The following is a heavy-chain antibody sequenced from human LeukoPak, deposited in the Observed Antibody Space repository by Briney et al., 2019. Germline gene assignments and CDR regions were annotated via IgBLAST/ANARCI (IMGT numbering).Heavy chain of an antibody. Sequence: SVKVSCKASGGTFSSYAISWVRQAPGQGLEWMGGIIPIFGTANYAQKFQGRVTITADESTSTAYMELSSLRSEDTAVYYCARDGGPYCSSTSCYGFDPWGQGTLVTVSS. CDR1: GGTFSSYA. J-gene: IGHJ5*02. CDR3: ARDGGPYCSSTSCYGFDP. V-gene: IGHV1-69*01. CDR2: IIPIFGTA. D-gene: IGHD2-2*01.